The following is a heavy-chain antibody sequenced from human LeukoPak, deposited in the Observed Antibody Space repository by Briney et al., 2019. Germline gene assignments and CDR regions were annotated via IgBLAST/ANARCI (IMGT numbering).Heavy chain of an antibody. CDR3: ARGGVLLWFGESHFGWFDP. D-gene: IGHD3-10*01. Sequence: GGSLRLSCAASGFTFSSYAMHWVRQAPGKGLEWVAVISYGGSNKYYADSVKGRFTISRDNSKNTLYLQMNSLRAEDTAVYYCARGGVLLWFGESHFGWFDPWGQGTLVTVSS. J-gene: IGHJ5*02. V-gene: IGHV3-30-3*01. CDR1: GFTFSSYA. CDR2: ISYGGSNK.